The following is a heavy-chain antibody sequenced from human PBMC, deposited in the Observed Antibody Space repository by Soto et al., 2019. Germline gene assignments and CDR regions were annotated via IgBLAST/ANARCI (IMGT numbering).Heavy chain of an antibody. D-gene: IGHD2-15*01. CDR3: ARDRYCRGGSCFDYYYGMDV. Sequence: QVQLVESGGGVVQPGRSLRLSCAASGFTFSSYAMHWVRQAPGKGLEWVAVISYDGSNKYYADSVKGRFTISRDNSKNTLYLQMNSLRAEDTAVYYCARDRYCRGGSCFDYYYGMDVRGQGTTVTVSS. CDR1: GFTFSSYA. CDR2: ISYDGSNK. J-gene: IGHJ6*02. V-gene: IGHV3-30-3*01.